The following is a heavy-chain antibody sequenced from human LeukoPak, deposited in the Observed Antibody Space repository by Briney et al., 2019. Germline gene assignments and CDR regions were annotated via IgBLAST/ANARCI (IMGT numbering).Heavy chain of an antibody. V-gene: IGHV1-3*01. Sequence: ASVKVSCKASGYTFTSYAMHWVRQAPGQRIEWMVWINAGNGNTKYSQEFQGRVTITRDTSISTAYMELSRLRSDDTAVYYCARPKSIAARPDNNWFDPWGQGTLVTVSS. CDR3: ARPKSIAARPDNNWFDP. D-gene: IGHD6-6*01. J-gene: IGHJ5*02. CDR1: GYTFTSYA. CDR2: INAGNGNT.